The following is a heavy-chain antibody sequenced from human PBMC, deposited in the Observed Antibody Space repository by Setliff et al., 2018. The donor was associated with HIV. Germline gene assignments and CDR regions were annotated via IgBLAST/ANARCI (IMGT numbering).Heavy chain of an antibody. Sequence: GASVKVSCKASGYTFTDYYIHWVRQAPGQGLEWMGWIYPNTGGTNYAQKFQGRVTMTRDTSISTAYMELSRLRSDYTAVYYCARSTTADWGQGTMVTVSS. D-gene: IGHD4-17*01. CDR2: IYPNTGGT. CDR3: ARSTTAD. V-gene: IGHV1-2*02. CDR1: GYTFTDYY. J-gene: IGHJ4*02.